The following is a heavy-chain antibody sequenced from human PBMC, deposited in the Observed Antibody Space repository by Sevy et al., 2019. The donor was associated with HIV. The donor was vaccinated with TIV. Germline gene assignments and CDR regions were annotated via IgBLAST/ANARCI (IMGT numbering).Heavy chain of an antibody. J-gene: IGHJ4*02. CDR2: ISYNGRNQ. Sequence: GGSLRLSCAASGFSLSDHAVSWVRQTPGKGLEWLAVISYNGRNQYYADSVKGRFTISKDDSKNTLYLQLNSLRAGDTAVYDCSRVVGYCSGGRGSIIDFWGQGTLVTVSS. CDR3: SRVVGYCSGGRGSIIDF. CDR1: GFSLSDHA. V-gene: IGHV3-30*04. D-gene: IGHD2-15*01.